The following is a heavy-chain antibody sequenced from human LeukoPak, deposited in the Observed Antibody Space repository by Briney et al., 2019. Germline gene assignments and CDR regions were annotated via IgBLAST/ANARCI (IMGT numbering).Heavy chain of an antibody. V-gene: IGHV3-23*01. CDR2: ISSSGDAT. D-gene: IGHD1-14*01. Sequence: TGGPLRLSCAASGFTLNNYAMNWVRQAPGKGLEWVSLISSSGDATYYADSVQGRFTISRDNSRNTLYLHIDSLRVEDTATYYCARGTTDLDYWGQGTRVIVSS. CDR3: ARGTTDLDY. CDR1: GFTLNNYA. J-gene: IGHJ4*02.